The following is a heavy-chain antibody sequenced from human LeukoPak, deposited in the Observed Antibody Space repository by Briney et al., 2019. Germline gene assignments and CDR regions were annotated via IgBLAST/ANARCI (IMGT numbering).Heavy chain of an antibody. CDR1: GGTFSSYA. D-gene: IGHD3-22*01. Sequence: SVKVSCKASGGTFSSYAISWVRQAPGQGLEWMGRIIPILGIANYAQKFQGRVTITADKSTSTAYMELSSLRSEDTAVYYCARDCYDSSGYHTAPDYWGQGTLVTVSS. J-gene: IGHJ4*02. CDR3: ARDCYDSSGYHTAPDY. V-gene: IGHV1-69*04. CDR2: IIPILGIA.